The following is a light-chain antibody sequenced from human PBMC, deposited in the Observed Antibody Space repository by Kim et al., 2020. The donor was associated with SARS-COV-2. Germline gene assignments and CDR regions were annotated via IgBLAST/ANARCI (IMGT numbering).Light chain of an antibody. Sequence: SPGETATLACRASQSVSDNLAWYQQKPGQAPRLLIYRTSTRATGIPARFSGSGSGREFTLTISSLQSEDLAVYYCQQSNHWPPWTFGQGTKVDIK. CDR3: QQSNHWPPWT. CDR2: RTS. CDR1: QSVSDN. J-gene: IGKJ1*01. V-gene: IGKV3-15*01.